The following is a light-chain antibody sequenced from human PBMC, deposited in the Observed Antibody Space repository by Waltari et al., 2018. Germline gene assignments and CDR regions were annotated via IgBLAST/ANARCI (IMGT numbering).Light chain of an antibody. CDR2: SNN. CDR1: SSNIGSNT. CDR3: AAWDDSLNGFYV. Sequence: QSVLTQPPSASGTPGQRVTISCSGSSSNIGSNTVNWYQQLPGTAPELLIYSNNQGPSGVPDRFSGSKSGTSASLASSGLQSEDEADYYCAAWDDSLNGFYVFGTGTKVTVL. V-gene: IGLV1-44*01. J-gene: IGLJ1*01.